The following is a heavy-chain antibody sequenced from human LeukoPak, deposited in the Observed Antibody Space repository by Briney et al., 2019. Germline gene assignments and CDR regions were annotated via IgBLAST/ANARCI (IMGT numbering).Heavy chain of an antibody. J-gene: IGHJ5*02. V-gene: IGHV4-4*07. Sequence: SETLSLTCTVCVGSISSYYWSWIREPAGKGLEWIGRIYTSGSTNYNPSLKSRVTMSVDTSKNQFSLKLSSVTAADTAVYYCARGPDYGGNSGANNWFDPWGQGTLVTVSS. CDR2: IYTSGST. CDR1: VGSISSYY. D-gene: IGHD4-23*01. CDR3: ARGPDYGGNSGANNWFDP.